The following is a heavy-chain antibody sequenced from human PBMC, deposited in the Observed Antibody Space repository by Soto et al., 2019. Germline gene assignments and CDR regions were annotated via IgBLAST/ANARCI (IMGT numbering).Heavy chain of an antibody. Sequence: SQTLSLTCAVYGGSFSGHYWSWIRQPPGKGLEWIGEINHSGSTNYNPSLKSRVTISVDTSKNQFSLKPSSVTAADTAVYYCAGRGEQQPGGPRRSWFDPWGQGTLVTAPQ. J-gene: IGHJ5*02. CDR3: AGRGEQQPGGPRRSWFDP. CDR1: GGSFSGHY. CDR2: INHSGST. D-gene: IGHD6-13*01. V-gene: IGHV4-34*01.